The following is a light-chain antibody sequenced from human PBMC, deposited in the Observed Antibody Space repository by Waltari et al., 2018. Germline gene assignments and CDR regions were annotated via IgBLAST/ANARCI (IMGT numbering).Light chain of an antibody. CDR1: SPNIGAGFA. CDR3: QSYDTNLVV. J-gene: IGLJ2*01. Sequence: QSVLAQPPSVSGAPGQRVTISCPGSSPNIGAGFALHWYQPLPGTAPKLLIYGNNNRPSGVPDRFSGSKSGTSASLAITGLQAEDEASYYCQSYDTNLVVFGGGTKLTVL. V-gene: IGLV1-40*01. CDR2: GNN.